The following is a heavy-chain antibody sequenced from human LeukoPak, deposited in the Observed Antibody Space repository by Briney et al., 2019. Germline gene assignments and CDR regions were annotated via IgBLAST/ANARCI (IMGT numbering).Heavy chain of an antibody. V-gene: IGHV3-23*01. Sequence: GGSLRLSCAASGFTLSSYAMSWVRQAPGKGLEWVSIVSGGGGSTYYADSVKGRFTISTDNAKNSLYLQMNSLRAEDTAVYYCARALRYFDWLSDYWGQGTLVTVSS. D-gene: IGHD3-9*01. CDR1: GFTLSSYA. CDR2: VSGGGGST. J-gene: IGHJ4*02. CDR3: ARALRYFDWLSDY.